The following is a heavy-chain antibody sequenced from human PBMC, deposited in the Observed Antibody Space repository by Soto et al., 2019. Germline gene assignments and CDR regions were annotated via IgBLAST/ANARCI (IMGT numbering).Heavy chain of an antibody. V-gene: IGHV1-69*02. J-gene: IGHJ4*02. CDR3: ARGYCSGGSCYFDY. CDR1: GGTFSSYT. D-gene: IGHD2-15*01. CDR2: IIPILGIA. Sequence: QVQLVQSGAEVKKPGSSVKVSCKASGGTFSSYTISWVRQAPGQGLEWMGRIIPILGIANYAQKFQGRVTXXAXKXRSTAYMELSSLRSEDTAVYYCARGYCSGGSCYFDYWGQGTLVTVSS.